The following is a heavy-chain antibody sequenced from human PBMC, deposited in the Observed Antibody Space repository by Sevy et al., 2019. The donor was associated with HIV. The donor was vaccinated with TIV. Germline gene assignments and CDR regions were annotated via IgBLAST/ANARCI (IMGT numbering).Heavy chain of an antibody. Sequence: GGSLRLSCAASGFTFSSYAMSWVRQAPGKGLEWVSAISGSGGSTYYADSVKGRFTISRDNSKNTLYLQMNSLRAEDTAVYYCAKAPALRLHDYGDYLTGFDYWGQGTLLTDS. CDR1: GFTFSSYA. CDR3: AKAPALRLHDYGDYLTGFDY. D-gene: IGHD4-17*01. V-gene: IGHV3-23*01. CDR2: ISGSGGST. J-gene: IGHJ4*02.